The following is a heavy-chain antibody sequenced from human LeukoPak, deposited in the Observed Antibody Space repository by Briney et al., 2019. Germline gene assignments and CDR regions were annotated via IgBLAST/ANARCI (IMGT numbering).Heavy chain of an antibody. V-gene: IGHV1-69*06. D-gene: IGHD6-19*01. CDR1: GGTFIDYA. CDR3: ARAGAYYYYYYMDV. J-gene: IGHJ6*03. Sequence: SVKVSCKASGGTFIDYALNWVRQAPGQGLEWMGGIIPIFGTANYAQKFQGRVTITADKSTSTAYMELGSLRSEDTAVYYCARAGAYYYYYYMDVWGKGTTVTVSS. CDR2: IIPIFGTA.